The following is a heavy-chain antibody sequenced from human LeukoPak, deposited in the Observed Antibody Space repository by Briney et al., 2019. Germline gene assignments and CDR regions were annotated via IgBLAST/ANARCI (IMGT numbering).Heavy chain of an antibody. Sequence: SWVRQAPGKGLEWIGYIYYSGSTYYNPSLKSRITMSVDTSKNQFSLKLSSVTAADTAVYYCATHSSSYSYFDYWGQGTLVTVSS. CDR2: IYYSGST. J-gene: IGHJ4*02. D-gene: IGHD3-22*01. V-gene: IGHV4-30-4*08. CDR3: ATHSSSYSYFDY.